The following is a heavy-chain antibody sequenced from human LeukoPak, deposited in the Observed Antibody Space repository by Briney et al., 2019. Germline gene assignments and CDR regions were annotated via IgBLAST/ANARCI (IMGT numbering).Heavy chain of an antibody. V-gene: IGHV3-7*03. CDR2: INQDGSDK. CDR3: AKDRGIISDY. Sequence: GGSLRLSCAASGFTFSSSWMSWVRHTPGKGLEWVANINQDGSDKYYVDSVKGRFTISRDNSKNTLYLQMNSLRAEDTAVYYCAKDRGIISDYWGQGTLVTVSS. J-gene: IGHJ4*02. CDR1: GFTFSSSW. D-gene: IGHD3-10*01.